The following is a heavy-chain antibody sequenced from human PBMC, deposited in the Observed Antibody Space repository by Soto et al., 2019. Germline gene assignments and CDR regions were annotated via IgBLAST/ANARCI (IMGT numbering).Heavy chain of an antibody. D-gene: IGHD3-9*01. CDR3: AGEDYAVLTAHHWFDP. V-gene: IGHV4-59*06. CDR1: GGSITGYY. CDR2: IFYGGST. Sequence: SETLSLTCNVSGGSITGYYWSWIRQHPGKGLEWIGYIFYGGSTYYNPSLKSRVAISIDTSKNQFSLKLRSVTAADTAVYYCAGEDYAVLTAHHWFDPWGQGTPVTVP. J-gene: IGHJ5*02.